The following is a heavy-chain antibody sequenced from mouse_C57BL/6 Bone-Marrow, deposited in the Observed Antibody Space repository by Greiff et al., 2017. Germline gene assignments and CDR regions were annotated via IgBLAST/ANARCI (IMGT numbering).Heavy chain of an antibody. Sequence: QVQLMQSGAELARPGASVKMSCTASGYTFTSYTMHWVKQRPGQGLEWIGYINPSSGYTKYNQKFKDKATLTADKSSSTAYMQLSSLTSEDSTVEYWARENCRRPYYAMDYWGQGTSVTVSS. D-gene: IGHD4-1*01. V-gene: IGHV1-4*01. CDR1: GYTFTSYT. J-gene: IGHJ4*01. CDR3: ARENCRRPYYAMDY. CDR2: INPSSGYT.